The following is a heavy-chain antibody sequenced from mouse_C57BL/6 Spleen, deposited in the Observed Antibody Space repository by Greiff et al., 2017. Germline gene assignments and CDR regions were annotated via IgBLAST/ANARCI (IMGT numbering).Heavy chain of an antibody. D-gene: IGHD1-1*01. Sequence: QVQLQQSGAELVRPGASVTLSCKASGYTFTDYEMHWVKQTPVHGLEWIGAIDPETGGTAYNQKFKGKAILTADKSSSTAYMELRSLTSEDSAVYYCTRNYYGSSYLGYWGQGATLTVST. CDR3: TRNYYGSSYLGY. CDR1: GYTFTDYE. V-gene: IGHV1-15*01. J-gene: IGHJ2*01. CDR2: IDPETGGT.